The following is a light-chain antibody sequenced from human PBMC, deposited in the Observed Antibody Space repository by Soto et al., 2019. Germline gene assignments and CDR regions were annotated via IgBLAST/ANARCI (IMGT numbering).Light chain of an antibody. CDR1: RSEIGGYNY. Sequence: SALTQPASVSGSPGQSITFSCTGTRSEIGGYNYVSWYQQHPGKAPKLMIYEVSNRPSGVSDRFSGSKSGNTASLTISGLQAEDEADYYCTSYTSSTTNYVFGTGTKLTVL. CDR2: EVS. V-gene: IGLV2-14*01. J-gene: IGLJ1*01. CDR3: TSYTSSTTNYV.